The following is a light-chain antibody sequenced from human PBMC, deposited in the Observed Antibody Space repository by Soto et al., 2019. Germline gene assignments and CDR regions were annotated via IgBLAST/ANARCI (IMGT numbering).Light chain of an antibody. J-gene: IGLJ3*02. V-gene: IGLV2-23*01. Sequence: QSALTQPASVSGSPGQSITISCTGTSSDVGGYNLVSWYQQHPGKAPKLMIFEGTKRPSGVSNRFSASKSGNTASLTISGLQAEDEADYYCSPYAGRSTPWVFGGGTKLTVL. CDR1: SSDVGGYNL. CDR2: EGT. CDR3: SPYAGRSTPWV.